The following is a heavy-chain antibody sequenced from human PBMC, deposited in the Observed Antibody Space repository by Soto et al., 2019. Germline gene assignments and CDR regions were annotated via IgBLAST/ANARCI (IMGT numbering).Heavy chain of an antibody. V-gene: IGHV5-51*01. J-gene: IGHJ6*02. Sequence: PGESLKISCTGSGYSFTSYWIGWVRQMPGKGLEWMGIIYPGDSDTRYSPSFQGQVTISADKSISTAYLQWSSLKASDTAMYYCARSIAARRRYYYYYGMDVWGQGTTVNVSS. CDR3: ARSIAARRRYYYYYGMDV. CDR2: IYPGDSDT. D-gene: IGHD6-6*01. CDR1: GYSFTSYW.